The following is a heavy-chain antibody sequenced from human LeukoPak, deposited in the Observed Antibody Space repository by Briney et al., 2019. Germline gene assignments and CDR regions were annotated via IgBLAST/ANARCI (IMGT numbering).Heavy chain of an antibody. D-gene: IGHD6-19*01. CDR2: INPNSGGT. Sequence: ASVKVSCKASGYTFTGYYMHWVRQAPGQGLAWMGWINPNSGGTNYAQKFQGRVTMTRDTSISTAYMELSRLRSDDTAVYYCARRPRAVAGIDYWGQGTLVTVSS. V-gene: IGHV1-2*02. CDR1: GYTFTGYY. J-gene: IGHJ4*02. CDR3: ARRPRAVAGIDY.